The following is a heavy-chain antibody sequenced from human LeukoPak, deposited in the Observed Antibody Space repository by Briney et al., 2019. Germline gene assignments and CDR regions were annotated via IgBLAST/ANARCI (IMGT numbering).Heavy chain of an antibody. J-gene: IGHJ6*03. Sequence: GGSLRLSCAASGFTFSSYAMSWVRQAPGKGMQWVSAISGSGGSTYYADSVKGRFTISRDNSKNTLYLQMNSLRAEDTAVYYCAKGTSWVSDYYYMDVWGKGTTVTVSS. CDR1: GFTFSSYA. CDR3: AKGTSWVSDYYYMDV. V-gene: IGHV3-23*01. D-gene: IGHD2-8*01. CDR2: ISGSGGST.